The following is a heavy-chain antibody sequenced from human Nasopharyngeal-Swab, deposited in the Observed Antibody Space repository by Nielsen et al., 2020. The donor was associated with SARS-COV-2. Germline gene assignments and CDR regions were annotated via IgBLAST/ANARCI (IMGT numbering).Heavy chain of an antibody. D-gene: IGHD4-23*01. V-gene: IGHV3-13*01. CDR1: GFTFSSYD. CDR3: ASGTVTLLHY. CDR2: IGTAGDT. Sequence: GEPLKISCAASGFTFSSYDMHWVRQATGKGLEWVSAIGTAGDTYYPGSVKGRFTISRENAKNSLYLQMNSLRAEDTAVYYCASGTVTLLHYWGQGTLVTVSS. J-gene: IGHJ4*02.